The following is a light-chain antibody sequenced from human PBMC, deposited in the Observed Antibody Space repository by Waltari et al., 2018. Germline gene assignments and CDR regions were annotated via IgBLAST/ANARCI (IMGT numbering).Light chain of an antibody. CDR1: KLGDNY. CDR2: QDT. CDR3: QAWDSSTGV. V-gene: IGLV3-1*01. Sequence: SYELTQPPSVSVSPGQTASITCSGDKLGDNYVCWYQQKPGQSPVLVIYQDTKRPSGIPERFSGSNSGNTATLTISGTQAMDEADYYCQAWDSSTGVFGSGTKVTVL. J-gene: IGLJ6*01.